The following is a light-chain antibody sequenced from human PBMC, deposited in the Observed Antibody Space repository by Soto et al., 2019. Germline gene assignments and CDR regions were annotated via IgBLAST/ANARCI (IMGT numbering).Light chain of an antibody. CDR1: QSVHNF. J-gene: IGKJ5*01. V-gene: IGKV3-11*01. CDR3: QQRSNWPPIT. CDR2: GAS. Sequence: EVVLTQSPATLSLSPGDRAALSCKASQSVHNFLAWYQQKPGQAPRLLIYGASNRAAGIPDRFSGSGSGTDFTLTINSLEPEDFAVYFCQQRSNWPPITFGQGTLEIK.